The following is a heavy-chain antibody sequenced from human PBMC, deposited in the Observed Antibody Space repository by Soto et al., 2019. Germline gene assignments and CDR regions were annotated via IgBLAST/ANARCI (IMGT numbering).Heavy chain of an antibody. CDR2: IIPIFGTA. D-gene: IGHD3-3*01. CDR3: ARGNRRVVIIGHNRFDP. J-gene: IGHJ5*02. V-gene: IGHV1-69*13. CDR1: GGTFSSYA. Sequence: SVKVSCKASGGTFSSYAISWVRQAPGQGLEWMGGIIPIFGTANYAQKFQGRVTITADESTSTAYMELSSLRSEDTAVYYCARGNRRVVIIGHNRFDPWGQGTLVTVSS.